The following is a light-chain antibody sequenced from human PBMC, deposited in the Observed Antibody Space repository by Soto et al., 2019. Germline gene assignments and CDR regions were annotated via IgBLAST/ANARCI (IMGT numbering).Light chain of an antibody. Sequence: IQMTQSPSTLSASVGDRVTITCRASHNIERWMAWYQPKPGKAPSLLIFDASTLHSGVPSRFSGSGSGTDFTLTISSLQPDDFATYYCQQFAISTTFGQGTKVEVK. CDR3: QQFAISTT. CDR2: DAS. V-gene: IGKV1-5*01. CDR1: HNIERW. J-gene: IGKJ1*01.